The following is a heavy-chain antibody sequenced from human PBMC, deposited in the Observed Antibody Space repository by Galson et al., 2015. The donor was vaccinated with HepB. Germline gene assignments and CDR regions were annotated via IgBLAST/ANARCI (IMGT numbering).Heavy chain of an antibody. J-gene: IGHJ3*02. CDR2: INAGNGNT. CDR3: AREEGYSFDI. CDR1: GYTFTYDA. V-gene: IGHV1-3*01. D-gene: IGHD3-22*01. Sequence: SVKVSCKASGYTFTYDAMHWVRQAPGQRLEWMGWINAGNGNTKYSQKFQGRVTITRDTSASTASMELSSLRSEDTAVYYCAREEGYSFDIWGQGTMVTVSS.